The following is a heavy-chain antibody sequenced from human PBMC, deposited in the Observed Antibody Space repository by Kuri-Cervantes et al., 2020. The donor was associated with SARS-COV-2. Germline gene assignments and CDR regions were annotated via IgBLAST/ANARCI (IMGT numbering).Heavy chain of an antibody. J-gene: IGHJ4*02. CDR1: GFTLSNYA. CDR2: ISGSGGST. Sequence: GESLKISCAASGFTLSNYAMSWVRQAPGKGLEWVSAISGSGGSTYYADSVKGRFTVSRDNSKNTLYLQMNSLRAEDTAVYYCAKDSRYDFWSGYYFDYWGQGTLVTVSS. D-gene: IGHD3-3*01. V-gene: IGHV3-23*01. CDR3: AKDSRYDFWSGYYFDY.